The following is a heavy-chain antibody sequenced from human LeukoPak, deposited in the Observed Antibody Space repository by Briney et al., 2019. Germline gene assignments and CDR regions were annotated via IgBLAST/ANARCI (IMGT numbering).Heavy chain of an antibody. CDR1: GFTFSNYG. Sequence: PGGSLRLSCVASGFTFSNYGMHWVRQAPGKGLEWVAVISYDGTNKYYTESVKGRFTISRDQSKNTLYLQMNSLRVEDTAVYYCTQDVSNGYRSVNFDYWGQGILVTVSS. J-gene: IGHJ4*02. CDR2: ISYDGTNK. D-gene: IGHD6-19*01. V-gene: IGHV3-30*18. CDR3: TQDVSNGYRSVNFDY.